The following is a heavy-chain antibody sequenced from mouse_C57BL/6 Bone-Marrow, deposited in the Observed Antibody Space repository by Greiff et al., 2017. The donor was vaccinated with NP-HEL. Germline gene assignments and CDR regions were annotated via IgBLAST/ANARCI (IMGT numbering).Heavy chain of an antibody. J-gene: IGHJ2*01. CDR3: AREDRWDYFDY. CDR1: GIPFSSYA. CDR2: ISDGGSYT. V-gene: IGHV5-4*01. D-gene: IGHD4-1*01. Sequence: EVKLMESGGGLVKPGGSLKLSCAASGIPFSSYAMSWVRQTPAKRLEWVATISDGGSYTYYPDNVKGRFTISRDNAKNHLYLQMSHLKSEDTAMYYCAREDRWDYFDYWGQGTTLTVSS.